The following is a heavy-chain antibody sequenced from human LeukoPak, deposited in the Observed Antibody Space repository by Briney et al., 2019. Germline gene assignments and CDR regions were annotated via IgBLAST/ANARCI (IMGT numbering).Heavy chain of an antibody. V-gene: IGHV3-30-3*01. D-gene: IGHD3-3*01. CDR2: ISYDGSNK. CDR1: GFTFSSYA. J-gene: IGHJ4*01. Sequence: GGSLRLSCAASGFTFSSYAMHWVRQAPGKGLEWVAVISYDGSNKYYADSVKGRFTISRDNSKNTLYLQMNSLRAEDTAVYYWSRNWVYFYERRWLFYQWGQGNPG. CDR3: SRNWVYFYERRWLFYQ.